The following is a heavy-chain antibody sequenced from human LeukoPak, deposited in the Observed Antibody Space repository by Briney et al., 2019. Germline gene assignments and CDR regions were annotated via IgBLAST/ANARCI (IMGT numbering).Heavy chain of an antibody. CDR2: IKTTGST. D-gene: IGHD3-10*01. J-gene: IGHJ4*02. Sequence: SETLSLTCRVSGASISTYYWSWLRQPVGKGLEGIGQIKTTGSTHYNSSLESRVTMSLDTSKKEFSLNLTSVTAADTAVYYCAKVAMYYYGSETYFFFDDWGQGILVTVSS. V-gene: IGHV4-4*07. CDR1: GASISTYY. CDR3: AKVAMYYYGSETYFFFDD.